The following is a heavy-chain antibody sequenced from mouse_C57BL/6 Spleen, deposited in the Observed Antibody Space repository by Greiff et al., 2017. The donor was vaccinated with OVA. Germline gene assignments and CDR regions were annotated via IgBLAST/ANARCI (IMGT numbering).Heavy chain of an antibody. J-gene: IGHJ2*01. CDR1: GFTFSDYG. CDR3: ARPSTGIFDY. D-gene: IGHD4-1*01. CDR2: ISSGSSTI. V-gene: IGHV5-17*01. Sequence: EVHLVESGGGLVKPGGSLKLSCAASGFTFSDYGMHWVRQAPEKGLEWVAYISSGSSTIYYADTVKGRFTISRDNAKNTLFLQMTSLRSEDTAMYYCARPSTGIFDYWGQGTTLTVSS.